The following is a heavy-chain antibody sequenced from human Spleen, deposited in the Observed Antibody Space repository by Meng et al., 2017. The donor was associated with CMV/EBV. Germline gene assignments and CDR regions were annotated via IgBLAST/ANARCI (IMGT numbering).Heavy chain of an antibody. D-gene: IGHD2-15*01. Sequence: SSYYWGWIRQPPEEGLEWIGSIYYSGSTYYNPSLKSRVTISVDTSKNQFSLKLSSVTAADTAVYYCARPTGLGYCSGGSCYSWFDPWGQGTLVTVSS. CDR3: ARPTGLGYCSGGSCYSWFDP. J-gene: IGHJ5*02. CDR1: SSYY. V-gene: IGHV4-39*01. CDR2: IYYSGST.